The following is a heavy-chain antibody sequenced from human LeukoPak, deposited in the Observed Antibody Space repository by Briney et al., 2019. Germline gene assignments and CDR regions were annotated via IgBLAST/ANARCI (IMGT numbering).Heavy chain of an antibody. Sequence: GGSLRLSCAASGFTFSGYAMSWVRQASGKGLEWVSTFSGGGDHTYYADSVKGRFTISRDKSKNTLHLQMNSLRVEDTAVYYCAKDSGYDFFVDYFDYWGQGTLVTVSS. J-gene: IGHJ4*02. D-gene: IGHD5-12*01. V-gene: IGHV3-23*01. CDR3: AKDSGYDFFVDYFDY. CDR1: GFTFSGYA. CDR2: FSGGGDHT.